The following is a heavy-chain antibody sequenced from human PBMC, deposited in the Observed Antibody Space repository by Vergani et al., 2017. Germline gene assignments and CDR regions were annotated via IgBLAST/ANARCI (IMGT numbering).Heavy chain of an antibody. J-gene: IGHJ4*02. CDR1: GFTFTDYY. CDR2: VDPEDGET. Sequence: EVQLVESGGGLVKPGGSLRLSCAASGFTFTDYYMHWVQQAPGKGLEWMGLVDPEDGETIYAEKFQGRVTITADTSTDTAYMELSSLRSEDTAVYYCATQQLGMRWGQGTLVTVSS. V-gene: IGHV1-69-2*01. CDR3: ATQQLGMR. D-gene: IGHD6-13*01.